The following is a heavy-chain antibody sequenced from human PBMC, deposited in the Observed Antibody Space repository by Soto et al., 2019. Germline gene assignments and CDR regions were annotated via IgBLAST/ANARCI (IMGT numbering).Heavy chain of an antibody. Sequence: SETLSLTCTVSGGSISSGGYYWSWIRQPPGKGLEWIGYIYHSGSTYYNPSLKSRVTISVDRSKNQFSLKLSSVTAADTAVYYCARAIVVGKRAGFYFDYWGQGTLVTVSS. CDR1: GGSISSGGYY. CDR2: IYHSGST. CDR3: ARAIVVGKRAGFYFDY. J-gene: IGHJ4*02. D-gene: IGHD2-15*01. V-gene: IGHV4-30-2*01.